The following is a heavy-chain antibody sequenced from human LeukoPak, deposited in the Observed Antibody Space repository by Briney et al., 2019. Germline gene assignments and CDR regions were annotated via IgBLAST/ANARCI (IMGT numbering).Heavy chain of an antibody. D-gene: IGHD3-9*01. CDR1: GGSISSSSYY. V-gene: IGHV4-39*07. J-gene: IGHJ4*02. Sequence: SETLSLTCTVSGGSISSSSYYWGWIRQPPGKGLEWIGSIYYSGSTYYNPSLKSRVTILVDTSKNQFSLKLSSVTAADTAVYYCARDPPIYYDILTNPGDYWGQGTLVTVSS. CDR2: IYYSGST. CDR3: ARDPPIYYDILTNPGDY.